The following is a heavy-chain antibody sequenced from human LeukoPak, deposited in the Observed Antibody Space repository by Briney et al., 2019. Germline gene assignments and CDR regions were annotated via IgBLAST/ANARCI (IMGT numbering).Heavy chain of an antibody. CDR3: ARDSSTGTHNYFDY. Sequence: GGSLRLSCATSGFTFSTSDMHWVRQAPGKGLEWVAVISYDGSNKYYADSVKGRFTISRDNSKNTLYLQMNSLRAEDTAVYYCARDSSTGTHNYFDYWGQGTLVTVSS. CDR1: GFTFSTSD. V-gene: IGHV3-30*19. CDR2: ISYDGSNK. J-gene: IGHJ4*02. D-gene: IGHD3-9*01.